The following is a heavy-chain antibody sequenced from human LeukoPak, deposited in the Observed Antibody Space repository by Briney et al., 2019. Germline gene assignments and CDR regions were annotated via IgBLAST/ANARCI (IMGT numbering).Heavy chain of an antibody. CDR2: ISAYNGNT. Sequence: ASVKVSCKASGYTFTSYGISWVRQAPGQGLEWMGWISAYNGNTHYAQKLQGRVTMTTDTSTSTAYMELRSLRSDDTAVYYCARDRKQLWLFSNSYYYYYYMDVWGKGTTVTISS. J-gene: IGHJ6*03. CDR3: ARDRKQLWLFSNSYYYYYYMDV. CDR1: GYTFTSYG. D-gene: IGHD5-18*01. V-gene: IGHV1-18*01.